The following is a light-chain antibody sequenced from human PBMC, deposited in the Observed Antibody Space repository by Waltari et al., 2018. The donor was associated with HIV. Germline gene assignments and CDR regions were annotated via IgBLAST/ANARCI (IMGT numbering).Light chain of an antibody. Sequence: IVMPQSPATMSVSQGDRATLHCRPSQSVSSNLSWYQQKPGQAPRLLIYGASTRATGIPARFSGSGSGTEFTLTISSLQSEDFAVYYCQQYNNWPPMYSFGQGTKLEIK. CDR3: QQYNNWPPMYS. CDR2: GAS. CDR1: QSVSSN. V-gene: IGKV3-15*01. J-gene: IGKJ2*01.